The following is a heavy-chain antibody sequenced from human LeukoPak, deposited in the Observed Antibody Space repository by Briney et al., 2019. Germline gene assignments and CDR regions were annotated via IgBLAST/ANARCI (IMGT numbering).Heavy chain of an antibody. CDR1: GFTFSSYG. CDR3: ARVGGITLALAPSPFPDYNYYYMDV. J-gene: IGHJ6*03. CDR2: ISGSGGST. Sequence: GGSLRPSCAASGFTFSSYGMSWVRQAPGKGLEWVSAISGSGGSTYYTDSVKGRFTISRDNAKKSLYLQMNSLRAEDTAVYYCARVGGITLALAPSPFPDYNYYYMDVWGKGTTVTVSS. D-gene: IGHD3-10*01. V-gene: IGHV3-23*01.